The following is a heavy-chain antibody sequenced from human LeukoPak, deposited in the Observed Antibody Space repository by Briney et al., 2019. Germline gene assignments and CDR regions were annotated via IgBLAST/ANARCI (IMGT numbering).Heavy chain of an antibody. D-gene: IGHD1-26*01. CDR2: INAGNGNT. CDR3: AREEGSTVRYSGSYYVNYYGMDV. J-gene: IGHJ6*02. Sequence: ASVKVSCKASGYTFTSYAMHWVRQAPGQRLEWMGWINAGNGNTKYSQKFQGRVTITRDTSASTAYMELSSLRSEDTAVYYCAREEGSTVRYSGSYYVNYYGMDVWGQGTTVTVSS. CDR1: GYTFTSYA. V-gene: IGHV1-3*01.